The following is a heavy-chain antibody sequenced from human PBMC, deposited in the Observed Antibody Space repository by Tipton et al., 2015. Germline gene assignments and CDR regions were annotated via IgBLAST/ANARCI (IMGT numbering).Heavy chain of an antibody. CDR1: GGSISGGGFY. D-gene: IGHD4-17*01. J-gene: IGHJ4*01. Sequence: TLSLTCTVSGGSISGGGFYWCWIRQLPGKGLEWIGDISYSGSTDYNPSLQSRLTISLDTSKSQFSLHLSSVTAADTAVYFCVRGGADYEDWGHGTLVTVSS. CDR2: ISYSGST. V-gene: IGHV4-31*03. CDR3: VRGGADYED.